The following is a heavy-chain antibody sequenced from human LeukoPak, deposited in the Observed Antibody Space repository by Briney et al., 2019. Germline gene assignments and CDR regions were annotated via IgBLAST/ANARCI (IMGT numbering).Heavy chain of an antibody. CDR3: ARASSSPLSTWGRGYGLDV. D-gene: IGHD6-13*01. Sequence: GGSLRLSCAASGFTFSRYWMSWVRQAPGKGLEWVTNIKQDGSEKDYVDSVKGRFTISRDTAKNSLYLQMNSLRADDTAVYYCARASSSPLSTWGRGYGLDVWGQGTTVTVSS. J-gene: IGHJ6*02. V-gene: IGHV3-7*04. CDR1: GFTFSRYW. CDR2: IKQDGSEK.